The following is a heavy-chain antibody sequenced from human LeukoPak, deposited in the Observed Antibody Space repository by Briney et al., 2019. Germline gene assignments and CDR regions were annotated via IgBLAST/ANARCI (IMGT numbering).Heavy chain of an antibody. D-gene: IGHD3-22*01. V-gene: IGHV3-33*01. CDR2: IWYDGSNK. J-gene: IGHJ6*02. CDR3: ARDAYYYDSSGWGASYYGMDV. Sequence: GGSLRLSCAASGFTFSSYGMHWVRQAPGKGLEWVAVIWYDGSNKYYADSVKGRFTISRDNSMNTLYLQMNSLRAEDTAVYYCARDAYYYDSSGWGASYYGMDVWGQGTTVTVSS. CDR1: GFTFSSYG.